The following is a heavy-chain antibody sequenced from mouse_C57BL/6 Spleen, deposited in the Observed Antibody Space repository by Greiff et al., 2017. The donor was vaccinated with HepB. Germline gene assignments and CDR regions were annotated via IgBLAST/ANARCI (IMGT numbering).Heavy chain of an antibody. J-gene: IGHJ4*01. CDR3: ARADYYGSSTEAMDY. D-gene: IGHD1-1*01. CDR2: ISYDGSN. V-gene: IGHV3-6*01. Sequence: EVQRVESGPGLVKPSQSLSLTCSVTGYSITSGYYWNWIRQFPGNKLEWMGYISYDGSNNYNPSLKNRISITRDTSKNQFFLKLNSVTTEDTATYYCARADYYGSSTEAMDYWGQGTSVTVSS. CDR1: GYSITSGYY.